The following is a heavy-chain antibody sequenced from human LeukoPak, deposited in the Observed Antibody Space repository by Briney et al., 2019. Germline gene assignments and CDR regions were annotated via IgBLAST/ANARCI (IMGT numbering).Heavy chain of an antibody. J-gene: IGHJ4*02. CDR3: IVSNYYSWGSYNFDS. CDR2: IKSKNDGGTV. Sequence: PGGSLRLSCAPSGFIFSSARMTWVRQPPGKGLEWVGRIKSKNDGGTVDYAAPVKGRFTISRDDSINTLYLQVNSLKTEDTAMYYCIVSNYYSWGSYNFDSWGQGTLVTVSS. CDR1: GFIFSSAR. D-gene: IGHD3-10*01. V-gene: IGHV3-15*01.